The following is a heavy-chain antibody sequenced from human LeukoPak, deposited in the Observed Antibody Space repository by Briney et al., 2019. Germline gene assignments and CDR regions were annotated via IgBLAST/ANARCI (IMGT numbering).Heavy chain of an antibody. CDR2: INHSGST. V-gene: IGHV4-34*01. J-gene: IGHJ6*02. CDR3: ARGGPGQLLRPTAVLYYYYYGMDV. Sequence: SETLSLTCAVYGGSSRGYYWNWLWIRQSPGKGLEWIGEINHSGSTNYNPSLKSRVTISVDTSKNQFSLKLSSVTAADTAVYYCARGGPGQLLRPTAVLYYYYYGMDVWGQGTTVTVSS. D-gene: IGHD2-2*01. CDR1: GGSSRGYY.